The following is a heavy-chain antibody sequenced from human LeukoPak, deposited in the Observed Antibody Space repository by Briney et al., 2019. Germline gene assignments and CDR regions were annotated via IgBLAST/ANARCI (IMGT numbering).Heavy chain of an antibody. CDR3: AREGGPYRPLDY. CDR2: VNLQGST. CDR1: GGSFSGYY. Sequence: SETLSLTRAVYGGSFSGYYWSWIRQPPGKGLEWIGEVNLQGSTNYNPSLMGRVAISVDTSENHISLQLTSVTAADTAVYYCAREGGPYRPLDYSGQGTLVTVSS. J-gene: IGHJ4*02. V-gene: IGHV4-34*01.